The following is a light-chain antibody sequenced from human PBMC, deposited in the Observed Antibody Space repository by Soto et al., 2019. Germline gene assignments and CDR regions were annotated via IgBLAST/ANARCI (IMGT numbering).Light chain of an antibody. CDR3: QQYNGYWT. V-gene: IGKV1-5*03. CDR1: QSISDS. J-gene: IGKJ1*01. CDR2: EAS. Sequence: DIPMTQSPSTLSASVGDRVTITCRASQSISDSLAWYQQKPGKAPKLLIYEASSLKSGVPSRFSGSRSGTEYTLTISSLQPDDLANYYCQQYNGYWTFGQGTKVEIK.